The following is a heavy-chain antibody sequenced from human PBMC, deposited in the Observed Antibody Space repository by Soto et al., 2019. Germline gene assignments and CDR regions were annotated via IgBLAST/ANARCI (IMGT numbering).Heavy chain of an antibody. D-gene: IGHD6-19*01. CDR1: GYTFTSYC. Sequence: ASVKVSCKASGYTFTSYCISWVRQAPGQGLEWMGRISTYNGNTNYAQKLQGRVTMTTDTSTSTAYMELRSLRSDDTAVYYCARDGWYPPMRGDVWGKGTTVTVP. V-gene: IGHV1-18*01. CDR2: ISTYNGNT. CDR3: ARDGWYPPMRGDV. J-gene: IGHJ6*03.